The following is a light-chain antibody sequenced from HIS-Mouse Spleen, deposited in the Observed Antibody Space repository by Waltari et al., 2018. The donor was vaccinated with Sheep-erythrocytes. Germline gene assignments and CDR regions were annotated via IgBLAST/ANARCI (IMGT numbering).Light chain of an antibody. CDR1: RSDAGGYHY. CDR2: DVS. CDR3: CSYAGSYTFWV. Sequence: QSALTQPRSVSGSPGQSVTLPCTGTRSDAGGYHYVSWYQQLPGKAPNLMIYDVSKRPSGVPDLFSGSKSGNTASLTISGLQAEDEADYYCCSYAGSYTFWVFGGGTKLTVL. J-gene: IGLJ3*02. V-gene: IGLV2-11*01.